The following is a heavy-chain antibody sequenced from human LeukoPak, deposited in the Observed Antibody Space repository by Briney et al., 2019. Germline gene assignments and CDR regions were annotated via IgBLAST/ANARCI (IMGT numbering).Heavy chain of an antibody. Sequence: GGSLRLSCAASGFTFSSYEMNWVRQAPGKGLEWVSYISSSGSTIYYADSVKGRFTISRDNAKNSLYLQMNSLRAEDTAVYYCARESVRGVTAFDYWGQGTLVTVSS. CDR2: ISSSGSTI. CDR3: ARESVRGVTAFDY. V-gene: IGHV3-48*03. D-gene: IGHD3-10*02. CDR1: GFTFSSYE. J-gene: IGHJ4*02.